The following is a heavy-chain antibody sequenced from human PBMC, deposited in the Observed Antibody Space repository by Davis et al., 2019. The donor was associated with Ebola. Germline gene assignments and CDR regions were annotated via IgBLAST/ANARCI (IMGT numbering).Heavy chain of an antibody. CDR2: VYYTGST. J-gene: IGHJ4*02. CDR1: GGSISSSNYY. Sequence: MPSETLSLTCSVSGGSISSSNYYWGWIRQPPVQGLEWIGSVYYTGSTYYNPSLKSRVTISVDTSKNQLSLKLSSVTAADTAVYYCARHLFVTTDRPYYFEYWGQGTLVTVST. CDR3: ARHLFVTTDRPYYFEY. V-gene: IGHV4-39*01. D-gene: IGHD4-17*01.